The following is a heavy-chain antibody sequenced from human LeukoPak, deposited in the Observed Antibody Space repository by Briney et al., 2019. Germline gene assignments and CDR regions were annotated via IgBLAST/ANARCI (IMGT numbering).Heavy chain of an antibody. J-gene: IGHJ4*02. CDR3: AKTLPSSWYSFDY. CDR1: GFTFSSYE. Sequence: GGSLRLSCAASGFTFSSYEMNWVRQAPGKGLEWVSYISSSGSTIYYADSVKGRFTISRDNSKNTLYLQMNSLRAEDTAVYYCAKTLPSSWYSFDYWGQGTLVTVSS. V-gene: IGHV3-48*03. CDR2: ISSSGSTI. D-gene: IGHD6-13*01.